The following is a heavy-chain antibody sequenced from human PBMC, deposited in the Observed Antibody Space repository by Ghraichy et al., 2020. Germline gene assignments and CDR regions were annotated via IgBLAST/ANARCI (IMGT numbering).Heavy chain of an antibody. Sequence: GESLRLSCAASGFTFSSYWMSWVRQAPGKGLEWVANIKQDGSEKYYVDSVKGRFTISRDNAKNSLYLQMNSLRAEDTAVYYCAREREEEEGMRSSSCDYWGQGTLVTVSS. V-gene: IGHV3-7*01. J-gene: IGHJ4*02. D-gene: IGHD1-26*01. CDR2: IKQDGSEK. CDR1: GFTFSSYW. CDR3: AREREEEEGMRSSSCDY.